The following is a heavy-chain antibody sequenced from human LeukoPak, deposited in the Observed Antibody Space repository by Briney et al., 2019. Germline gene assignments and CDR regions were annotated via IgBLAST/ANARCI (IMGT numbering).Heavy chain of an antibody. J-gene: IGHJ1*01. CDR2: INPNSGGT. D-gene: IGHD3-22*01. Sequence: GAPVKVSCKASGYTFTAHYTHWVRQAPGQGLEWTGWINPNSGGTNYAQKFQGRVTMTWDTSTNTAYMELSRLRSDDTAVYYCARDSGGGYFYGSSIYCAEYFQHWGQGTLVTVSS. V-gene: IGHV1-2*02. CDR1: GYTFTAHY. CDR3: ARDSGGGYFYGSSIYCAEYFQH.